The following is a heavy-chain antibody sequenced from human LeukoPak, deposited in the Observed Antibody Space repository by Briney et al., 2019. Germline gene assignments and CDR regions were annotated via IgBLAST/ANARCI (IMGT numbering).Heavy chain of an antibody. V-gene: IGHV3-74*01. J-gene: IGHJ3*02. CDR1: GFTFSSYW. CDR3: ARDRVYASGSRDAFGI. CDR2: INSDGRST. D-gene: IGHD3-10*01. Sequence: GGSLRLSCAASGFTFSSYWMHWVRQSPGKGLVWISRINSDGRSTNYADSVKGRFTISRDNAKNTLYLQMNSLRAEDTAVYYCARDRVYASGSRDAFGIWGQGTMVAVSS.